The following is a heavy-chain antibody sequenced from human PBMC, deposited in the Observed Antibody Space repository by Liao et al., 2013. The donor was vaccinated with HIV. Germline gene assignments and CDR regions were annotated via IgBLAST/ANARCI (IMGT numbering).Heavy chain of an antibody. Sequence: QMQLQESGPGLVKPSETLSLTCDVSGGSINDHYWNWIRQPAGRGLEWIGRIFSSGNTNYNPSLQESSHHCQLIRPRTRSPSKLISVTAADTAVYYCATRITISWSSYSTMLLYVWGLGTNGRRLF. J-gene: IGHJ3*01. CDR3: ATRITISWSSYSTMLLYV. CDR2: IFSSGNT. V-gene: IGHV4-4*07. D-gene: IGHD3-3*01. CDR1: GGSINDHY.